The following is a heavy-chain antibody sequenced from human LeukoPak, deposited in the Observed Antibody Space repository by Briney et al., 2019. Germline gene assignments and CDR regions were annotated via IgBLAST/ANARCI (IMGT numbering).Heavy chain of an antibody. CDR1: GFTFSSYA. CDR3: CGAYYDSSGYYYDYGMDV. V-gene: IGHV3-23*01. Sequence: PGGSLRLSCAASGFTFSSYAMSWVRQAPGKGLKWVSAISGSGGSTYYADSVKGRFTISRDNSKNTLHLQMNSLRAEDTAVYYCCGAYYDSSGYYYDYGMDVWGQGTTVTVSS. D-gene: IGHD3-22*01. J-gene: IGHJ6*02. CDR2: ISGSGGST.